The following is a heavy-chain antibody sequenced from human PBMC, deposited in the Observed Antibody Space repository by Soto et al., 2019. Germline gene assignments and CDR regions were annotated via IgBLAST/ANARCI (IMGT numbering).Heavy chain of an antibody. D-gene: IGHD3-22*01. J-gene: IGHJ5*02. CDR2: IYYSGST. CDR1: GGSISSGDYY. CDR3: ARYSSGYSNWFDP. V-gene: IGHV4-30-4*01. Sequence: SETLSLTCTVSGGSISSGDYYWSWIRQPPGKGLEWIGYIYYSGSTYYNPSLKSRVTISVDTSKNQFSLKLSSVTAADTAVYYCARYSSGYSNWFDPWGQGTLVTVYS.